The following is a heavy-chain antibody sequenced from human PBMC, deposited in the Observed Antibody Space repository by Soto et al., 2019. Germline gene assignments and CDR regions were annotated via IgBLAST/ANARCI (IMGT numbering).Heavy chain of an antibody. J-gene: IGHJ4*02. V-gene: IGHV3-23*01. D-gene: IGHD2-2*03. Sequence: EVQGLESGGGLVQPWGSLRLSCAATGFTFSDFAMSWVRQAPGKGLEWVSRIYGGGNGPHYADSVKGRVTISRDNSKNTLYLQMNSLRAEDTAVYYCAKMEGMDPWAYSFDYWGQGTLVTVSS. CDR3: AKMEGMDPWAYSFDY. CDR1: GFTFSDFA. CDR2: IYGGGNGP.